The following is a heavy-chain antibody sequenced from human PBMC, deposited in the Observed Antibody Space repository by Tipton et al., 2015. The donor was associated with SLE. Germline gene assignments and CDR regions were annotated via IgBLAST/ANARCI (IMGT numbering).Heavy chain of an antibody. J-gene: IGHJ3*02. CDR1: GYTFTSYD. V-gene: IGHV1-8*01. CDR2: MNPNSGNT. D-gene: IGHD1-1*01. Sequence: QLVQAGAEVKKPGASVKVSCKASGYTFTSYDINWVRQATGQGLEWMGWMNPNSGNTGYAQKLQGRVTMTTDTSTSTAYMVLRSLRSDASAVYYCARPTADVNDAFDIWGQGTMVTVSS. CDR3: ARPTADVNDAFDI.